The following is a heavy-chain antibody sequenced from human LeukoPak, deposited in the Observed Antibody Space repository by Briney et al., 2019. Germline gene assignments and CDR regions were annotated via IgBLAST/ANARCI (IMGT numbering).Heavy chain of an antibody. D-gene: IGHD2-2*01. Sequence: GGSLRLSCAASGFTFNTFWMNWVRLAPGRGLEWLSNIRPDGSDNYDVDSVRGRFTISRDKRKNLVYLEMNSLRDEDTAVYYCSGRDSSWNPWADWGQGTLVSVSS. CDR3: SGRDSSWNPWAD. CDR2: IRPDGSDN. V-gene: IGHV3-7*01. CDR1: GFTFNTFW. J-gene: IGHJ4*02.